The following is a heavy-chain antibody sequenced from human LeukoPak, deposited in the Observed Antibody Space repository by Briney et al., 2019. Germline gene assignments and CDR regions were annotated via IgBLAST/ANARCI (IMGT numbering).Heavy chain of an antibody. CDR2: IFPGDSDT. CDR1: GDRFTSYW. Sequence: VASLKISCKGYGDRFTSYWVAWVRQMPGKGLEWMGIIFPGDSDTRYSPSIQGQVTISVDRSISTAYLQWSSLKASDTAIYYCARRPLHSQSWLAPWGQGTLVTVSS. J-gene: IGHJ5*02. V-gene: IGHV5-51*01. CDR3: ARRPLHSQSWLAP.